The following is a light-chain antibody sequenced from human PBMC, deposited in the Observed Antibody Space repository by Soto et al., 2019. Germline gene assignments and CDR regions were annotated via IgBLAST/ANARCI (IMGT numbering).Light chain of an antibody. Sequence: DIPLTQSPFFLSASVGDRVTITCRASQGIRSYLAWYQQRPGKAPELLIYGASTLRTGVASRFSGSGSGTEFTLTSSSLQPEDFATYFCQQLNIFPPLFTFGPGTKVDIK. CDR1: QGIRSY. CDR2: GAS. CDR3: QQLNIFPPLFT. V-gene: IGKV1-9*01. J-gene: IGKJ3*01.